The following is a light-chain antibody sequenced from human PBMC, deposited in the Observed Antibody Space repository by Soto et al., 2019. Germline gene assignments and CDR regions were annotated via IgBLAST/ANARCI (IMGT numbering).Light chain of an antibody. V-gene: IGLV1-51*02. CDR1: SSNIGSND. CDR2: ENS. J-gene: IGLJ1*01. Sequence: QSVLTQPPSVSAAPGQKVTISCSGNSSNIGSNDVSWYQQLPGKAPKLLIYENSQRPSGIPDRFSGSKSGTSATLGITGLQTGDEADYYSGTWDSSRIALFGTGTKLTVL. CDR3: GTWDSSRIAL.